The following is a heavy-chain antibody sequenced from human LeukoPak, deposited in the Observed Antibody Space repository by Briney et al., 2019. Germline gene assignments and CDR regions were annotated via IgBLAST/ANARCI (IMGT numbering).Heavy chain of an antibody. Sequence: PGGSLRLSCTASGFTFSTYAMSWVRQAPGKGLEWGSGISGSGVTTYYADSVKGRFTISRDNSKKTVYLQMNSLRAEDTAVYYWARDYAGNYWRQGTLVTVSS. J-gene: IGHJ4*02. CDR3: ARDYAGNY. CDR2: ISGSGVTT. V-gene: IGHV3-23*01. D-gene: IGHD3-16*01. CDR1: GFTFSTYA.